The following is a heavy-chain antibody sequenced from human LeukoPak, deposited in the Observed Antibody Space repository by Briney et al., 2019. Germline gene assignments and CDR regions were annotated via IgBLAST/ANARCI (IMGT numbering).Heavy chain of an antibody. D-gene: IGHD3-10*01. CDR3: AKDRFGDYYFDY. V-gene: IGHV3-7*03. Sequence: PGGSLRLSCAASRFTLSTYWMSWVRQAPGKGLEWVAHIKQDGSQEYYVDSVKGRFTISRDSAKNSLYLQMSSLRAEDTAVYYCAKDRFGDYYFDYWGQGTLVTVSS. CDR2: IKQDGSQE. J-gene: IGHJ4*02. CDR1: RFTLSTYW.